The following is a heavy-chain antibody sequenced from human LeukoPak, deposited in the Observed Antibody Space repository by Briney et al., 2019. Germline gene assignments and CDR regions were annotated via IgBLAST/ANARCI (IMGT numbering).Heavy chain of an antibody. J-gene: IGHJ4*02. CDR1: EFTFSTYG. Sequence: GGSLRLSCAASEFTFSTYGMHWVRQAPGKGLEWVAVISYDGSHIYYADSVKGRFTISRGNSKNTLYLQMNSLRAEDTAVYYCAKDRGVPGSFIPWFYFDYWGRGTLVTVSS. V-gene: IGHV3-30*18. CDR2: ISYDGSHI. D-gene: IGHD1-26*01. CDR3: AKDRGVPGSFIPWFYFDY.